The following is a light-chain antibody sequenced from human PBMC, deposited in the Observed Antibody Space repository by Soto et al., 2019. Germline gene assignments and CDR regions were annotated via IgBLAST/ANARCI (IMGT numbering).Light chain of an antibody. Sequence: DIVMTQSPLSLPVTPGEPASISCRSSQSPLHSSGYNYLDWYLQRPGQSPQLLICLGSDRASGVPDRFSGSESGTDFTLKISRVEADDVGVYYCMQRLQTPWTFGQGTKVDIK. J-gene: IGKJ1*01. CDR1: QSPLHSSGYNY. CDR2: LGS. V-gene: IGKV2-28*01. CDR3: MQRLQTPWT.